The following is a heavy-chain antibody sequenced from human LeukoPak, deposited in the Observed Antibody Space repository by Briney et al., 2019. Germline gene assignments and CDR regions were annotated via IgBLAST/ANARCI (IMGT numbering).Heavy chain of an antibody. CDR1: GFTFSSYA. V-gene: IGHV3-64*01. D-gene: IGHD3-3*01. CDR2: ISSNGGST. CDR3: ASHYDFWSDYPYYFDY. J-gene: IGHJ4*02. Sequence: GGSLRLSCAASGFTFSSYAMHWVRQAPGKGLEYVSAISSNGGSTYYANSVKGRFTISRDNSKNTLYLQMGSLRAEDTAVYYCASHYDFWSDYPYYFDYWGPGTLVTVSS.